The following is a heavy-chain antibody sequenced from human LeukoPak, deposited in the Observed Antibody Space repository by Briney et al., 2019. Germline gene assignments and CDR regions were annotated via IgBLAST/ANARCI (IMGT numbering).Heavy chain of an antibody. CDR1: GGTFSSYA. J-gene: IGHJ4*02. D-gene: IGHD3-10*01. CDR3: ARAPITMVRGVALYYFDY. V-gene: IGHV1-69*05. CDR2: IIPIFGTA. Sequence: SVKVSCKASGGTFSSYAISWVRQAPGQGLEWMGGIIPIFGTANYAQKFQGRVTITTDESTSTAYMGLSSLRSEDTAVYYCARAPITMVRGVALYYFDYWGQGTLVTVSS.